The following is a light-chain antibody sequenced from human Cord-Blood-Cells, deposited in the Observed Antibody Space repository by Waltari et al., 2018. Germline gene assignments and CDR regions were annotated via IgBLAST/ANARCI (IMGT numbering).Light chain of an antibody. J-gene: IGLJ1*01. CDR1: SGHSSNA. V-gene: IGLV4-69*01. CDR2: LNSDGSH. Sequence: HLVLTPSPSAPASLAASVKLPCTLSSGHSSNATAWHQQQPEKGPRYLMKLNSDGSHSKGDGIPDRFSGSSSGAERYLTISSLQSEDEADYYCQTWGTGIQVFGTGTKVTVL. CDR3: QTWGTGIQV.